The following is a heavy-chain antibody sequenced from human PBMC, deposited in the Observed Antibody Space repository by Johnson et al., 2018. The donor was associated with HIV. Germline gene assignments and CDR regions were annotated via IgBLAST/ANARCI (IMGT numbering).Heavy chain of an antibody. Sequence: QVQLVESGGGLVKPGGSLRLSCTASGFIFSDFYMSWIRQAPGKGLQWVAYISNSGSSPISDAESVKGRFTISRDNAKNSLYLQMNSLRAEDTALYYCARDRAGFDIWGQGTMVTVSS. CDR1: GFIFSDFY. CDR3: ARDRAGFDI. CDR2: ISNSGSSPI. D-gene: IGHD6-19*01. V-gene: IGHV3-11*01. J-gene: IGHJ3*02.